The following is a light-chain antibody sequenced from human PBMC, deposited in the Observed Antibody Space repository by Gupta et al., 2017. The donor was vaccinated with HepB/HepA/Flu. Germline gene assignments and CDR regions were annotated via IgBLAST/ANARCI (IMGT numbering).Light chain of an antibody. CDR2: AAS. CDR1: QSIARY. CDR3: QQTYSIPWT. V-gene: IGKV1-39*01. Sequence: DIQMTQSPSSLSASGGDRVTITCRASQSIARYVNWYQQKPGKAPKLLIYAASSLQGGVPSRFSGSGSGTDFSLTISSLQPEDFAAYYYQQTYSIPWTFGQGPKVEVK. J-gene: IGKJ1*01.